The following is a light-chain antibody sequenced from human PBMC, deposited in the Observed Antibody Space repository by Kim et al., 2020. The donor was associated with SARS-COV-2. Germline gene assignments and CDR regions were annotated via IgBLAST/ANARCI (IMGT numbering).Light chain of an antibody. CDR3: QQYAYSPFT. CDR1: QSISSW. J-gene: IGKJ2*01. CDR2: DAS. V-gene: IGKV1-5*01. Sequence: SASVGDRVTITCRASQSISSWLAWYQQKPGKAPKLLIYDASSLESGVPSRFSGSVSGTEFTLTISSLQPDDFATYYCQQYAYSPFTFGQGTKL.